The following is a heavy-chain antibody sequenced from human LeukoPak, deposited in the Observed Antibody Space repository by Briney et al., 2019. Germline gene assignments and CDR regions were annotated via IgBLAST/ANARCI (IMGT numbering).Heavy chain of an antibody. CDR3: ARGGDDYYYDSSGQDY. V-gene: IGHV3-7*01. Sequence: GGSLRLSCAASGFTFSSYAMSWVRQAPGKGLEWVANIKQDGSEKYYVDSVKGRFTISRDNAKNSLYLQMNSLRAEDTAVYYCARGGDDYYYDSSGQDYWGQGTLVTVSS. CDR2: IKQDGSEK. D-gene: IGHD3-22*01. J-gene: IGHJ4*02. CDR1: GFTFSSYA.